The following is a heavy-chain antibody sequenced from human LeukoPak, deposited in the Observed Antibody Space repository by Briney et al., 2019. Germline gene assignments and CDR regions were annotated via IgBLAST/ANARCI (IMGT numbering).Heavy chain of an antibody. V-gene: IGHV4-59*08. CDR2: IYYSGST. CDR1: GGSISSYY. Sequence: SETLSLTCTVSGGSISSYYWSWIRQPPGKGLEWIGYIYYSGSTNYNPSLKSRVTISVDTSKNQVSLKLSSVTAADTAVYYCASHDYGGNLGAVDIWGQGTMVTVSS. CDR3: ASHDYGGNLGAVDI. D-gene: IGHD4-23*01. J-gene: IGHJ3*02.